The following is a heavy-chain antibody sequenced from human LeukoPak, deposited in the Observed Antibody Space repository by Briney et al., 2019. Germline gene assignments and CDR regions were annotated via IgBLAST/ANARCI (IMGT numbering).Heavy chain of an antibody. V-gene: IGHV4-61*02. J-gene: IGHJ6*03. CDR2: IYTSGST. Sequence: PSETLSLTCTVSGGSISSGSYYWSWIWQPAGKGLEWIGRIYTSGSTNYNPSLKSRVTISVDTSKNQFSLKLSSVTAADTAVYYCARAYYDSSGYSFEPGDYYYYYMDVWGKGTTVTVSS. CDR3: ARAYYDSSGYSFEPGDYYYYYMDV. D-gene: IGHD3-22*01. CDR1: GGSISSGSYY.